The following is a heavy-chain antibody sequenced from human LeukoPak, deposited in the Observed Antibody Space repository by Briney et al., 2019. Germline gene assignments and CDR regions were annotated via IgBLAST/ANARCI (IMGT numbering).Heavy chain of an antibody. D-gene: IGHD3-10*01. CDR2: ISAYNGNT. CDR1: GHTFTSYG. CDR3: ARQWFGESSHYYGMDV. J-gene: IGHJ6*02. Sequence: GASVKVSCKASGHTFTSYGISWVRQAPGQGLEWMGWISAYNGNTNYVQKLQGRVTMTTDTSTSTAYMELRSLRSDDTAVYYCARQWFGESSHYYGMDVWGQGTTVTVSS. V-gene: IGHV1-18*01.